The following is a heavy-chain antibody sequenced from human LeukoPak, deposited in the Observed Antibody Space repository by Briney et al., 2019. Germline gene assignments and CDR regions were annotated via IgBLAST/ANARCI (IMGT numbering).Heavy chain of an antibody. CDR2: TYYRSKWYN. J-gene: IGHJ5*02. CDR3: ARDKGYCSGGSCYPNWFDP. Sequence: SQTLPLTCAISGDSVSSNSAAWNWIRQSPSIGLEWLGRTYYRSKWYNDYAVSVKSRITINPDTSKNQFSLQLNSVTPEDTAVYYCARDKGYCSGGSCYPNWFDPWGQGTLVTVSS. V-gene: IGHV6-1*01. D-gene: IGHD2-15*01. CDR1: GDSVSSNSAA.